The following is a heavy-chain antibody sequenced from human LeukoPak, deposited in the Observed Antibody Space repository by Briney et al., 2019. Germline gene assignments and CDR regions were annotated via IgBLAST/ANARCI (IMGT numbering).Heavy chain of an antibody. D-gene: IGHD6-13*01. Sequence: AGGSLRLSCEASGFTFSTSTMHWVRQAPGKGLEWVANINQHGGDIHYVDSLKGRFTISRDNAKNSLYLQMNSLRAEDTAVYYCARETPYSNTWTDFDFWGQGTLVTVSS. J-gene: IGHJ4*02. CDR1: GFTFSTST. V-gene: IGHV3-7*01. CDR2: INQHGGDI. CDR3: ARETPYSNTWTDFDF.